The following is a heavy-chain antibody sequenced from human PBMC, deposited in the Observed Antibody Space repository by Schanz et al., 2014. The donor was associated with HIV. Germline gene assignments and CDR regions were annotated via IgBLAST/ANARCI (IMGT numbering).Heavy chain of an antibody. J-gene: IGHJ6*02. V-gene: IGHV4-31*03. Sequence: QEQLQEWGPGLVKPSQTLSLTCTVSGDSISSGGYYWSWIRQHPGKGLEWIGYIYYSGSTYYNPSLKSRVTMSVDTSENHFSLKLSSATVADTAVYYCARGEGYYYDSSGFPLASGMDVWGQGTTVTVSS. CDR3: ARGEGYYYDSSGFPLASGMDV. CDR2: IYYSGST. CDR1: GDSISSGGYY. D-gene: IGHD3-22*01.